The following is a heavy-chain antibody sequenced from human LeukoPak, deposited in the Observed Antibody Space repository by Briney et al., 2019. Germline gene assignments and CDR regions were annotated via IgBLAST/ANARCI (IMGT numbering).Heavy chain of an antibody. CDR2: VSYDGGSK. CDR1: GFTFSSYD. J-gene: IGHJ4*02. D-gene: IGHD6-13*01. V-gene: IGHV3-30*19. Sequence: GGSLRLSCAASGFTFSSYDMHWVRQAPGKGLEWVALVSYDGGSKYYADSVKGRITISRDNSKNTLHLQMNSLRTEDTAVYYCARVKGGIAAAGNYFDYWGQGTLVTVSS. CDR3: ARVKGGIAAAGNYFDY.